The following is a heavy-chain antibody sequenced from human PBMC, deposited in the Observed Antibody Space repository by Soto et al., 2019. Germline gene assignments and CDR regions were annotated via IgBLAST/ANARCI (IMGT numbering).Heavy chain of an antibody. V-gene: IGHV4-38-2*01. CDR1: GYSISSGYY. Sequence: SETLSLTCAVSGYSISSGYYWGWIRQPPGKGLEWIGSIYHSGSTYYNPSLKSRVTISVDTSKNQFSLKLSSVTAADTAVYYCARVYYDFWSGYYAGPSDYYYGMDVWGQGTTVTVSS. J-gene: IGHJ6*02. CDR2: IYHSGST. D-gene: IGHD3-3*01. CDR3: ARVYYDFWSGYYAGPSDYYYGMDV.